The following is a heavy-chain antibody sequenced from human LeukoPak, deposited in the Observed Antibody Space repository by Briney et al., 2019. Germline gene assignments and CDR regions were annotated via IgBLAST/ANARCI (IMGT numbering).Heavy chain of an antibody. D-gene: IGHD1-1*01. CDR2: IWYDATNK. Sequence: GGSLRLSCAASGFIFSNSGMHWVRQAPGKGLEWVAVIWYDATNKYYADSVKGRFTVSRDNSKNTLYLQMNSLRAEDTAVYYCARDFQLPIDYWGQGTLVTVSS. V-gene: IGHV3-33*01. J-gene: IGHJ4*02. CDR1: GFIFSNSG. CDR3: ARDFQLPIDY.